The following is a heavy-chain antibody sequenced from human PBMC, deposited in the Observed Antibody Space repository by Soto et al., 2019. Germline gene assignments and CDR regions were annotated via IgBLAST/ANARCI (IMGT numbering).Heavy chain of an antibody. Sequence: GESLKISCKGSGYNFAGYWIAWVRQMPGKGLELMGIIYPSDSDTRYRPSFQGQVTISADKSISSAYLQWSSLKASDTAMYYCARQGSNGAYYYYGMDVWGQGTAVTVSS. CDR1: GYNFAGYW. CDR2: IYPSDSDT. J-gene: IGHJ6*02. V-gene: IGHV5-51*01. D-gene: IGHD2-8*01. CDR3: ARQGSNGAYYYYGMDV.